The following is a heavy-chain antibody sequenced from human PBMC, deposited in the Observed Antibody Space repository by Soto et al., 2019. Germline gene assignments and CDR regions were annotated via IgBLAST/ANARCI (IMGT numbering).Heavy chain of an antibody. CDR3: PNQESDWNAHFDY. D-gene: IGHD1-1*01. CDR2: ISYDGTDE. CDR1: GFSFSSYG. J-gene: IGHJ4*02. Sequence: QVQLVESGGGVVQPGRSLRLSCAASGFSFSSYGMHWVRQAPGKGLEWVAMISYDGTDEYYADSVKGRFTISRDNSKNAVYLQMHSLTAEDTAVYYCPNQESDWNAHFDYWGQGTLVTVSS. V-gene: IGHV3-30*18.